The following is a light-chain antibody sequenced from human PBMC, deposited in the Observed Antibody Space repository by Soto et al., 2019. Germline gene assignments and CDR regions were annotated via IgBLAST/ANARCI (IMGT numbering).Light chain of an antibody. Sequence: QPVLTQPPSASGTPGQRVTISCSGSSSNIGSNFVYWYQQFPGTAPKLLIYRNNQRPSGVPDRFSGSKSGTSASLAISGLQSEDEADYYCAAWDDSLNGYVFGTGTKVTVL. V-gene: IGLV1-44*01. CDR3: AAWDDSLNGYV. CDR2: RNN. J-gene: IGLJ1*01. CDR1: SSNIGSNF.